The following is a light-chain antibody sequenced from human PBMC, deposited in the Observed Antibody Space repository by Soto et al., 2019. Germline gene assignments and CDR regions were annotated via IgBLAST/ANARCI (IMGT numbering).Light chain of an antibody. J-gene: IGKJ1*01. V-gene: IGKV3-20*01. CDR2: GVS. CDR1: QSISSRY. Sequence: DIEMTQSPVTLSLSPGERATLSCRASQSISSRYLAWYQQKPGQAPRLLMYGVSSRATGTPDRFSGSGSGTDFTLTISRLEPEDFAVYHCQQYDSSPPFGQGTKVDIK. CDR3: QQYDSSPP.